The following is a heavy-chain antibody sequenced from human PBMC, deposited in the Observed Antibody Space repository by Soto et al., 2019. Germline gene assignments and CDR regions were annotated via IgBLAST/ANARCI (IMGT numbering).Heavy chain of an antibody. Sequence: ASVKVSCKASGYTSTSYYMHWVRQAPGQGLEWMGIINPSGGSTSYAQKFQGRVTMTRDTSTSTVYMELSSLRSEDTAVYYCARGAPNYGGNSVWFDPWGQGTLVTVSS. CDR1: GYTSTSYY. J-gene: IGHJ5*02. CDR3: ARGAPNYGGNSVWFDP. V-gene: IGHV1-46*01. CDR2: INPSGGST. D-gene: IGHD4-17*01.